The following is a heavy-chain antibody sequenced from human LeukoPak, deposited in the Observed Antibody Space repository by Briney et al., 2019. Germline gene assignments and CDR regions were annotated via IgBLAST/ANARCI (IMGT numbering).Heavy chain of an antibody. CDR1: GFTVSSNY. J-gene: IGHJ4*02. CDR2: IYSGGST. Sequence: GGSLRLSCAASGFTVSSNYMSWVRQAPGKGLEWVSVIYSGGSTYYADSVKGRFTISRDNSKNTLYLQMNSLRAEDTAVYYCARDMVGARFNYWGQGTLDTVSS. D-gene: IGHD1-26*01. V-gene: IGHV3-66*01. CDR3: ARDMVGARFNY.